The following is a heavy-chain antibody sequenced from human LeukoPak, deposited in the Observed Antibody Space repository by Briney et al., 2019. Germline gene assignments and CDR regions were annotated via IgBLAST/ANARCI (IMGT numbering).Heavy chain of an antibody. CDR1: GYTFTSYD. J-gene: IGHJ6*03. CDR3: ARGGLRWLQLRRYYYYMDV. V-gene: IGHV1-8*01. D-gene: IGHD5-24*01. CDR2: MNPNSGNT. Sequence: ASVKVSCKASGYTFTSYDINWVRQTTGQGLAWMGWMNPNSGNTGYAQKFQGRVTMTRNTSISTAYMELSSLRSEDTAVYYCARGGLRWLQLRRYYYYMDVWGKGTTVTVSS.